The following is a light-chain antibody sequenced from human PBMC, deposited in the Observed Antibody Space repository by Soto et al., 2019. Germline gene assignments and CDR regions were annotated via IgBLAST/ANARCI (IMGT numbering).Light chain of an antibody. CDR3: QQYGSSPGYT. J-gene: IGKJ2*01. CDR2: GAS. Sequence: EIVLTQSPGTLSLSPGERATLSCRASQSVSSNYLAWYRQKPGQAPGLLIYGASNRATGIPDRFSGSGSGTDFTLTISRLEPEDFAVYYCQQYGSSPGYTFGQGTKLEIK. CDR1: QSVSSNY. V-gene: IGKV3-20*01.